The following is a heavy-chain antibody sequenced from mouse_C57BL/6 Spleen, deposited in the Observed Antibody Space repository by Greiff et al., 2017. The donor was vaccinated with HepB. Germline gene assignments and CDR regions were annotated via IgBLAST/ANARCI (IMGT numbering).Heavy chain of an antibody. D-gene: IGHD1-1*01. CDR3: AGIYYYGSSYGGDAMDY. Sequence: VQLQQSGAELVMPGASVKLSCKASGYTFTSYWMHWVKQRPGQGLAWIGEIDPSDSYTNYNQKFKGKSTLTVDKSSSTAYMQLSSLTSEDSAVYYCAGIYYYGSSYGGDAMDYWGQGTSVTVSS. V-gene: IGHV1-69*01. J-gene: IGHJ4*01. CDR2: IDPSDSYT. CDR1: GYTFTSYW.